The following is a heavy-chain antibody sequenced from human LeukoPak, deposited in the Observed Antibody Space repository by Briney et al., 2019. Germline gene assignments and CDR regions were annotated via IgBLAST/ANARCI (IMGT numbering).Heavy chain of an antibody. Sequence: SETLSLTCTVSGYSISSGYYWGWIRQPPGKGLEWIGNIYHSGSTYYNPSLKSRVTISVDTSKNQFSLKLSSVTAADTAVFYCARDKGDSSGYCFDYWGQGTLVTVSS. CDR2: IYHSGST. D-gene: IGHD3-22*01. V-gene: IGHV4-38-2*02. J-gene: IGHJ4*02. CDR1: GYSISSGYY. CDR3: ARDKGDSSGYCFDY.